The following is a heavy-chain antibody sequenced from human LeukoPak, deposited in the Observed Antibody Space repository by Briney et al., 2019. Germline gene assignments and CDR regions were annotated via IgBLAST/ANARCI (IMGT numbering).Heavy chain of an antibody. Sequence: GGSLRLSCVASGFTVSSNYMSWVRQAPGKGLEWVSVIYSGSSTYYAESVKGRFTISRDNSKNTLYLQMNSLRAEDTAVYSCARASGPFDYWGQGTLVAVSS. CDR3: ARASGPFDY. V-gene: IGHV3-53*01. J-gene: IGHJ4*02. CDR2: IYSGSST. CDR1: GFTVSSNY. D-gene: IGHD3-10*01.